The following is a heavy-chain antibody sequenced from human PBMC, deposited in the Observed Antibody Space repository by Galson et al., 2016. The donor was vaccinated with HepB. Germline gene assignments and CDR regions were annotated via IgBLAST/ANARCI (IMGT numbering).Heavy chain of an antibody. D-gene: IGHD1-26*01. J-gene: IGHJ4*02. Sequence: SLRLSCAASGFTFSDYGMNWVRQAPGKGLEWVSSISSDSRYIYYAESVKGRFTISRDNARNSLYLQMSSLRAEDTALYYCARSRWVDEFDYWGQGILVTVSS. CDR2: ISSDSRYI. CDR3: ARSRWVDEFDY. CDR1: GFTFSDYG. V-gene: IGHV3-21*01.